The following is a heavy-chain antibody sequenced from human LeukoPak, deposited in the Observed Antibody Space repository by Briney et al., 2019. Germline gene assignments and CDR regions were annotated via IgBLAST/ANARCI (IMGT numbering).Heavy chain of an antibody. J-gene: IGHJ6*02. CDR1: GGSISSSSYY. CDR3: ARLGGDYPYGMDV. D-gene: IGHD2-21*02. CDR2: IYYSGST. Sequence: PSETLSLTCTVSGGSISSSSYYWGWIRQPPGKGLEWIGYIYYSGSTNYNPSLKSRVTISVDTSKNQFSLKLSSVTAADTAVYYCARLGGDYPYGMDVWGQGTTVTVSS. V-gene: IGHV4-61*05.